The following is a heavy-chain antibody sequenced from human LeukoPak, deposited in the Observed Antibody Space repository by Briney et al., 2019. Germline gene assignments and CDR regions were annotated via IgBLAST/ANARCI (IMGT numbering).Heavy chain of an antibody. Sequence: SETLSLTCTVSGGSVSSGSYYWSWIRQPPGKTLEWIGHIYYSGSTNYNPSLKSRVTITVDQSRNQFSLKLTSVTTADTAVYYCARGIFYYYGSSGYYHFDYWGQGTLVTVSS. J-gene: IGHJ4*02. D-gene: IGHD3-22*01. V-gene: IGHV4-61*01. CDR2: IYYSGST. CDR3: ARGIFYYYGSSGYYHFDY. CDR1: GGSVSSGSYY.